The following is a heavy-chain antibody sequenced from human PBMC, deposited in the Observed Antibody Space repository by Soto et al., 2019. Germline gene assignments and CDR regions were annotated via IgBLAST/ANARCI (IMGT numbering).Heavy chain of an antibody. CDR1: GFTFSNYW. CDR2: IKQDGSVK. Sequence: GSLRLSCAASGFTFSNYWMSWVRQAPGKGLEWGANIKQDGSVKYYVDSVKGRFTISRDNAENSLFLQMNSLRAEDTAVYYCVRAIAAADSAWGQGTLVTVSS. V-gene: IGHV3-7*01. J-gene: IGHJ1*01. CDR3: VRAIAAADSA. D-gene: IGHD6-13*01.